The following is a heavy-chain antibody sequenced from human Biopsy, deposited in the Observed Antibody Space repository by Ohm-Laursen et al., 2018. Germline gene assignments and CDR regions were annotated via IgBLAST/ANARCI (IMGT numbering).Heavy chain of an antibody. V-gene: IGHV4-61*01. Sequence: GTLSLTCTVSGDSVSSGSFYWTWIRQPPGQGLEYIGYIYDRGSTANYNPSLESRVTMSVDTPKNQFSLKLSSVTAADTAIYYCARGMRSSGWPYFDSRGQGSLVTVAS. J-gene: IGHJ4*02. CDR2: IYDRGSTA. CDR3: ARGMRSSGWPYFDS. CDR1: GDSVSSGSFY. D-gene: IGHD6-19*01.